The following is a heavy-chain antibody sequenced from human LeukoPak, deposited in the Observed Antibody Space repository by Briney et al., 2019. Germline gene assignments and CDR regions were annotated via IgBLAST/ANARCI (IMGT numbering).Heavy chain of an antibody. CDR1: GYTFTGYY. CDR3: ARDAGYSSGWNYFDY. V-gene: IGHV1-46*01. CDR2: INPNGGTT. Sequence: ASVEVSCKASGYTFTGYYMHWVRQAPGQGLERMGIINPNGGTTTYAQKFQGRVTMTRDTSTSTVYMELSSLRSEDTAVYYCARDAGYSSGWNYFDYWGQGTLVTVSS. D-gene: IGHD6-19*01. J-gene: IGHJ4*02.